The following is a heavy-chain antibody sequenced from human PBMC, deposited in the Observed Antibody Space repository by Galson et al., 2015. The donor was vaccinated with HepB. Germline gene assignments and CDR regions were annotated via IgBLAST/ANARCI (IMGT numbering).Heavy chain of an antibody. CDR3: ARVRYFDWLDAFDI. CDR2: INPNSGGT. Sequence: SVKVSCKASGYTFTGYYMHWVRQAPGQGLEWMGWINPNSGGTSYAQKFQGRVTMTRDTSISTAYMELSRLRSDDTAVYYCARVRYFDWLDAFDIWGQGTMVTVSS. CDR1: GYTFTGYY. D-gene: IGHD3-9*01. V-gene: IGHV1-2*02. J-gene: IGHJ3*02.